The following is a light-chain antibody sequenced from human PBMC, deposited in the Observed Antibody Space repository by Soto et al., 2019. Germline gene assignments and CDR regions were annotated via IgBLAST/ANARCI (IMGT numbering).Light chain of an antibody. Sequence: QSALTQPASVSGSPGQSITISCTGTSSDVGGYNYVSWYQQYPGKVPKLMIYDVSNRPSGVSNRFSGSKSGNTASLTISGLHAEDEADYYCSSYTSRSTYVFVTGTKLTVL. CDR1: SSDVGGYNY. CDR2: DVS. CDR3: SSYTSRSTYV. V-gene: IGLV2-14*01. J-gene: IGLJ1*01.